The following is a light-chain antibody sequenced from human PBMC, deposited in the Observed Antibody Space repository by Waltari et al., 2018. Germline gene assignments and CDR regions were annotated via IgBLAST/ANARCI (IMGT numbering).Light chain of an antibody. CDR3: QQRRDWPLT. CDR1: QSVTTY. J-gene: IGKJ4*01. Sequence: DIVLTQSPAILSLSPGERASLSCRARQSVTTYLAWYQQKPGQAPRLLIYDTSNRATGIPARFSGRGFVTDFTLTISSLEPEDYAGYYCQQRRDWPLTFGGGTKVEIK. V-gene: IGKV3-11*01. CDR2: DTS.